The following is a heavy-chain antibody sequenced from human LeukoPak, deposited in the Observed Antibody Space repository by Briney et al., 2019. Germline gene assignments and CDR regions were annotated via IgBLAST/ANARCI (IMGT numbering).Heavy chain of an antibody. Sequence: SETLSLTCTVSGGSISSSSYYWGWIRQPPGKGLEWIGSIYYSGNTNYNPSLKSRVTISVDTSKNQFSLKLSSVTAADTAVYYCAREGGGFDYWGQGTLVTVSS. J-gene: IGHJ4*02. V-gene: IGHV4-39*07. CDR1: GGSISSSSYY. CDR3: AREGGGFDY. CDR2: IYYSGNT. D-gene: IGHD2-15*01.